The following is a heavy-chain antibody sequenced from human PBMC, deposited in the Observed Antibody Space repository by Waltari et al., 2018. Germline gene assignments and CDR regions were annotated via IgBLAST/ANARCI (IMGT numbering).Heavy chain of an antibody. CDR3: VTWGNGNN. CDR1: GFTFSSSW. CDR2: IKEDGSAS. Sequence: EVQLVESGGGLVQPGSSLRLSCAASGFTFSSSWMSWVRQTPGKGLEWMANIKEDGSASYYVDSVKGRFIISRDNAKNSLDLQMNSLRDEDTAVYYCVTWGNGNNWGQGTLVTVSS. D-gene: IGHD3-16*01. V-gene: IGHV3-7*01. J-gene: IGHJ4*02.